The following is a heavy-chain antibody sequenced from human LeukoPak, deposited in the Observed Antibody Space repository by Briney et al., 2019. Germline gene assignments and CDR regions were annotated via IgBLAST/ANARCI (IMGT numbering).Heavy chain of an antibody. D-gene: IGHD2-2*01. V-gene: IGHV3-73*01. CDR1: GFSFSGSA. CDR2: IRGAGYSDAP. J-gene: IGHJ5*02. Sequence: GGSLRLSCAASGFSFSGSAIHWVRQAPGKGLEWVGRIRGAGYSDAPAYVASVRGRFTISRDDSKSTAYLKMNSLKAEDTAVYYCTVPASGGSWFDPWGPGTLVTVSS. CDR3: TVPASGGSWFDP.